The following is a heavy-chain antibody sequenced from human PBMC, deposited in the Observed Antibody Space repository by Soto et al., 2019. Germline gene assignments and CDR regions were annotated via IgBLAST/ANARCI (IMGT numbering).Heavy chain of an antibody. V-gene: IGHV3-7*01. Sequence: EVQLVESGGGLVQPGGSLRLSCAASGFTFSSYWMSWVRQAPGKGLEWVANIKQDGSEKYYVDSVKGRFTISRDNAKNSLYPQMNSLRAEDTAVYYCARSSNIVLMVYAISYYYYYMDVWGKGTTVTVSS. CDR1: GFTFSSYW. CDR2: IKQDGSEK. D-gene: IGHD2-8*01. CDR3: ARSSNIVLMVYAISYYYYYMDV. J-gene: IGHJ6*03.